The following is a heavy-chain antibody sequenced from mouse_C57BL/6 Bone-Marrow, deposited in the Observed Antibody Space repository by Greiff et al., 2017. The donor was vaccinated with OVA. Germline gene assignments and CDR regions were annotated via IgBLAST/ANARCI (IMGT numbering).Heavy chain of an antibody. D-gene: IGHD4-1*01. Sequence: QVQLQQFGAELVKPGASVKLSCKASGYTFTSYWMHWVKQRPGQGLEWIGMIHPNSGSTNYNEKFKSKATLTVDKSSSTAYMQLSSLTSEDSAVYYCAHRRLGRFAYWGQGTLVTVSA. CDR3: AHRRLGRFAY. V-gene: IGHV1-64*01. J-gene: IGHJ3*01. CDR1: GYTFTSYW. CDR2: IHPNSGST.